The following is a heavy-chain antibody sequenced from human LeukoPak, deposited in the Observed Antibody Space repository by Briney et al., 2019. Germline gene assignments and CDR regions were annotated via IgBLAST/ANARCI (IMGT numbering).Heavy chain of an antibody. J-gene: IGHJ4*02. V-gene: IGHV4-59*01. Sequence: PSETLSLTCTVSGGSISSYYWSWIRQPPGKGLEWIGYIYYSGSTNYNPSLKSRVTISVDTSKNQFSLKLSSVTAADTAVYYCARVGTYYDILTGDFYYFDYWGQGTLVTVSS. CDR1: GGSISSYY. D-gene: IGHD3-9*01. CDR3: ARVGTYYDILTGDFYYFDY. CDR2: IYYSGST.